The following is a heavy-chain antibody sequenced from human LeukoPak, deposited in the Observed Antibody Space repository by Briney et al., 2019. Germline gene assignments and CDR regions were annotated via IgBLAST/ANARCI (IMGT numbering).Heavy chain of an antibody. J-gene: IGHJ4*02. V-gene: IGHV3-23*01. CDR1: GFTFSSYA. Sequence: GGSLRLSCAASGFTFSSYAMSWVRQAPGKGLEWVSVISGSRGSSYYADSVKGRFTISRDNSKNTLYLQMNSLRAEDTAVYYCAKAHTEYQLLSGFYWGQGTLVTVSS. D-gene: IGHD2-2*01. CDR3: AKAHTEYQLLSGFY. CDR2: ISGSRGSS.